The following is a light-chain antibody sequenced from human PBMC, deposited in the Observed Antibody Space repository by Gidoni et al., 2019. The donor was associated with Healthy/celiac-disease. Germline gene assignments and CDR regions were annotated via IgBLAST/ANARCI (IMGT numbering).Light chain of an antibody. Sequence: EIVLTQSPATLSLSPGERATLSCRASQSVSSYLAWYQQKPGQAPRLLIYDASNRATGIPARFSGSGSGTDFTLTISSLEPEEFAGYYCQQRSNWPPGTFGPGTKVDIK. CDR3: QQRSNWPPGT. CDR1: QSVSSY. V-gene: IGKV3-11*01. CDR2: DAS. J-gene: IGKJ3*01.